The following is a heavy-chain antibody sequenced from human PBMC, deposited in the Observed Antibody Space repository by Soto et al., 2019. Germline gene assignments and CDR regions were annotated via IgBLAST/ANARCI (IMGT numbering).Heavy chain of an antibody. J-gene: IGHJ4*02. V-gene: IGHV1-18*03. CDR2: ISTYSGNT. CDR3: VRVNEGAYYDSSGYYAF. CDR1: GYRFSSYG. Sequence: ASVKVSCKASGYRFSSYGICWVRQAPGQGLQWMGWISTYSGNTNFAQDFRDRLTMTTDTSTNTAYMELRSLRSDDMAVYCCVRVNEGAYYDSSGYYAFWGQGTLVTVSS. D-gene: IGHD3-22*01.